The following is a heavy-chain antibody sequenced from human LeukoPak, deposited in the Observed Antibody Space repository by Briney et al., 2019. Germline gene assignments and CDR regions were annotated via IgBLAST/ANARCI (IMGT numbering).Heavy chain of an antibody. CDR3: ARELDTAMVTGDLDY. CDR1: GYSISSGYY. D-gene: IGHD5-18*01. V-gene: IGHV4-61*01. J-gene: IGHJ4*02. Sequence: PSETLSLTCTVSGYSISSGYYCSWIRQPPGKGLEWIGYIYYSGSTSYNPSLKSRVTISLDTSNNQFSLKLRSVTAADTAVYYCARELDTAMVTGDLDYWGQGTLVTVSS. CDR2: IYYSGST.